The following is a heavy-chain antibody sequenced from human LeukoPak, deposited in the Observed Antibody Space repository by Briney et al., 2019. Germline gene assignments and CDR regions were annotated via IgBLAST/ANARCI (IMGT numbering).Heavy chain of an antibody. CDR3: ARVAQAAAGSYYYYYGMDV. J-gene: IGHJ6*02. V-gene: IGHV1-2*02. CDR1: GYTFTGYY. CDR2: INPNSGGT. D-gene: IGHD6-13*01. Sequence: ASVKVSCKASGYTFTGYYMHWVRQAPGQGLEWIGWINPNSGGTNYAQKFQGRVTMTRDTSISTAYMELSRLRSDDTAVYYCARVAQAAAGSYYYYYGMDVWGQGTTVTVSS.